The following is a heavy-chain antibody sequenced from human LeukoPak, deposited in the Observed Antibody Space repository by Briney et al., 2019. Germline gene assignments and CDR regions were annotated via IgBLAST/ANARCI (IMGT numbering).Heavy chain of an antibody. CDR3: ARDRTAAGDVDAFDI. CDR1: GFTFSSYA. D-gene: IGHD6-13*01. CDR2: ISYDGSNK. V-gene: IGHV3-30-3*01. J-gene: IGHJ3*02. Sequence: GGSLRLSCATFGFTFSSYAMNWVRQAPGKGLEWVAVISYDGSNKYYADSVKGRFTISRDNSKNTLYLQMNSLRAEDTAVYYCARDRTAAGDVDAFDIWGQGTMVTVSS.